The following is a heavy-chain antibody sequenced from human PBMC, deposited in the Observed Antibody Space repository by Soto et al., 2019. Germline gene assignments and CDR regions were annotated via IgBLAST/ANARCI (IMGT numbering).Heavy chain of an antibody. CDR3: ARALNSGYDNYYYYGMDG. Sequence: PGGSLRLSCAASGFTFSSYGMHWVRQAPGKGLEWVAVIWYDGSNKYYADSVKGRFTISRDNSKNTLYLQMNSLRAEETAVYYCARALNSGYDNYYYYGMDGWGQGTTVTVSS. J-gene: IGHJ6*02. V-gene: IGHV3-33*01. D-gene: IGHD5-12*01. CDR1: GFTFSSYG. CDR2: IWYDGSNK.